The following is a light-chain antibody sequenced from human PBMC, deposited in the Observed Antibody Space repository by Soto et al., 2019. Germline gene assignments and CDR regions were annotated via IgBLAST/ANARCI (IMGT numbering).Light chain of an antibody. Sequence: SVLTQPASVSGSPGQSSTISCTGTSSDVGSYNLVSWYQQHPGKAPKLMIYEGGKRPSGVSDRFSGSKSGNTASLTISGLQAEDDADYYCCSYAGSSTYVFGTGTKVTVL. V-gene: IGLV2-23*01. J-gene: IGLJ1*01. CDR1: SSDVGSYNL. CDR2: EGG. CDR3: CSYAGSSTYV.